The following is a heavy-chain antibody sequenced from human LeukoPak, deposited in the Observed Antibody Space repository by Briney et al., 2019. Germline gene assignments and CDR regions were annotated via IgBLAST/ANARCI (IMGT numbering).Heavy chain of an antibody. CDR2: INHSGST. CDR1: GGSISSSSYY. CDR3: ARYSSSSPSSGRRDRRTPLRAPYNWFDP. Sequence: PSETLSLTCTVSGGSISSSSYYWSWIRQPPGKGLEWIGEINHSGSTNYNPSLKSRVTISVDTSKNQFSLKLSSVTAADTAVYYCARYSSSSPSSGRRDRRTPLRAPYNWFDPWGQGTLVTVSS. V-gene: IGHV4-61*05. J-gene: IGHJ5*02. D-gene: IGHD6-6*01.